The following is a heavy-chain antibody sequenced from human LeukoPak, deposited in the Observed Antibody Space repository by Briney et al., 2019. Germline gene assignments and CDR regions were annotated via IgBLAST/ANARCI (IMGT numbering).Heavy chain of an antibody. CDR1: GYTFTNYG. V-gene: IGHV1-18*01. Sequence: ASVTVSCKTSGYTFTNYGISWVRQAPGQGLEWMGWISAYNGNTNYAQEVQGSVTMAIDTSTRTAYMERRGLRSDDAAVYYCICDYGNQRFDFWGHGTRVTVSA. CDR3: ICDYGNQRFDF. D-gene: IGHD4-17*01. J-gene: IGHJ4*01. CDR2: ISAYNGNT.